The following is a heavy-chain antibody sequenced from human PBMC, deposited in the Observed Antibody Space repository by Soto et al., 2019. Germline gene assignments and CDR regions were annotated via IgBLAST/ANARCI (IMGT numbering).Heavy chain of an antibody. CDR1: GGSISSGGYY. V-gene: IGHV4-31*03. CDR2: IYYSGST. J-gene: IGHJ4*02. Sequence: SSETLSLTCTVSGGSISSGGYYWSWIRQHPGKGLEWIGYIYYSGSTYYNPSLKSRVTISVDTSKNQFSLKLSYVTAADTAVYYCARDRNGSLDYWGQGTLVTVSS. CDR3: ARDRNGSLDY. D-gene: IGHD1-26*01.